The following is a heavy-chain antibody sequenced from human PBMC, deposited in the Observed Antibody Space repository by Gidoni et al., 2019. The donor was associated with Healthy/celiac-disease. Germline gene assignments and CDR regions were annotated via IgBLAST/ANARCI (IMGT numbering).Heavy chain of an antibody. Sequence: QVQLVESGGGVVQPGRSLRLSCAASGFTFSSYGMHWVRQAPGQGLEWVAVIWYDGSNKYYADSVKGRFTISRDNSKNTLYLQMNSLRAEDTAVYYCARAAVAGRGFDYWGQGTLVTVSS. J-gene: IGHJ4*02. CDR3: ARAAVAGRGFDY. CDR1: GFTFSSYG. V-gene: IGHV3-33*01. D-gene: IGHD6-19*01. CDR2: IWYDGSNK.